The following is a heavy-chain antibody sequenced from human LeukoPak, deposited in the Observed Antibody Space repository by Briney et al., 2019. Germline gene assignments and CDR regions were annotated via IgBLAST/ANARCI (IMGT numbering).Heavy chain of an antibody. V-gene: IGHV3-7*01. Sequence: GGSLRLSCAASGFTFSSYWMSWVRQAPGKGLEWVANIKQDGSEKYYVDSVKGRFTISRDNAKNSLYLQMNSLRAEDTAVYYCARDWSVWFGELYYGMDVWGQGTTVTVSS. J-gene: IGHJ6*02. CDR1: GFTFSSYW. CDR3: ARDWSVWFGELYYGMDV. CDR2: IKQDGSEK. D-gene: IGHD3-10*01.